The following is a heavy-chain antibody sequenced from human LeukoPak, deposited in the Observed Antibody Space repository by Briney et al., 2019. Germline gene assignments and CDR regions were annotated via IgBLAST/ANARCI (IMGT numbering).Heavy chain of an antibody. CDR2: VDPEDGET. CDR3: ATDRSSTSCLDY. V-gene: IGHV1-69-2*01. J-gene: IGHJ4*02. Sequence: ASVKVSCKVSGYTFTDCYMHWVQQAPGKGLEWMGLVDPEDGETIYAEKFQGRVTITADTSTDTAYMELSSLRSEDTAVYYCATDRSSTSCLDYWGQGTLVTVSS. D-gene: IGHD2-2*01. CDR1: GYTFTDCY.